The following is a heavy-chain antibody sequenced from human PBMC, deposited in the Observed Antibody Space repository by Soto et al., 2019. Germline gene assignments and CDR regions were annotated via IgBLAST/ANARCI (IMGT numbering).Heavy chain of an antibody. CDR1: GYTVGSSNCY. CDR3: SKTDYYYYGMDV. Sequence: SETKPLCCTVSGYTVGSSNCYLGWLRQPPGKGLEWIGSIYYGGSTFYNPSLKSRVTISVDTSKNQFSLRLSSVTAADTAVYYCSKTDYYYYGMDVWGQGTTVTVSS. CDR2: IYYGGST. V-gene: IGHV4-39*01. J-gene: IGHJ6*02.